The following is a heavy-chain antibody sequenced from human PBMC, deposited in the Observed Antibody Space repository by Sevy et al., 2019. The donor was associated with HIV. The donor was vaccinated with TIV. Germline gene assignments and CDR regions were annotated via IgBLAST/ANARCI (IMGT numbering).Heavy chain of an antibody. V-gene: IGHV3-9*01. CDR1: GFTFDEYA. D-gene: IGHD3-22*01. CDR3: VKEAFTYYDSSGRMDV. CDR2: ISSKSGSI. Sequence: GGSLRLSCAASGFTFDEYAMHWVRQAPGKGLEWVAGISSKSGSIGYVDSVKGRFTISRDNAKNTLYLQMNSLRGEDTALYYCVKEAFTYYDSSGRMDVWGQGTTVTVSS. J-gene: IGHJ6*02.